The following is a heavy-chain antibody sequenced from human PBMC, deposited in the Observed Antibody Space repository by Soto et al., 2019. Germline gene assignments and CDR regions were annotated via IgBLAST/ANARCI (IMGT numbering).Heavy chain of an antibody. D-gene: IGHD6-13*01. CDR1: GYTLTELS. CDR2: FDPEDGET. CDR3: ATGITAAGNFDY. J-gene: IGHJ4*02. Sequence: GASVKVSCKVSGYTLTELSMHWVRQAPGKGLEWMGGFDPEDGETIYAQKFQGRVTMTEDTSTDTAYMELSSLRSEDTAVYYCATGITAAGNFDYWGQGTLVTVS. V-gene: IGHV1-24*01.